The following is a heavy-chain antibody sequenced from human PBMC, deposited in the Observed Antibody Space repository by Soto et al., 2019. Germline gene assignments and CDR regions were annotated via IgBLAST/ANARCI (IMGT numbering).Heavy chain of an antibody. CDR2: INPKSGDT. CDR3: ARGSPRMGALPTY. V-gene: IGHV1-2*02. Sequence: GASVNVSCKASGYTFTGYYIHWMRQAPGQGLEWMGWINPKSGDTNYAQKFQGRVSMTRDTSITTAYMEVSRLKSDDTAVYYCARGSPRMGALPTYWGQGTLVTGSS. D-gene: IGHD1-26*01. CDR1: GYTFTGYY. J-gene: IGHJ4*02.